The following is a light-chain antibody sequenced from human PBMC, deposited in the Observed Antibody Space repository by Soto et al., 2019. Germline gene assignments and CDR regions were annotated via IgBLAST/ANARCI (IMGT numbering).Light chain of an antibody. CDR1: QSVSDY. V-gene: IGKV3-11*01. CDR3: QQRSKWPLT. J-gene: IGKJ5*01. CDR2: DAS. Sequence: EIVLTQSPATLSSSPGERATLSCRASQSVSDYLAWYKQKPGQAPRLLIYDASNRATGIPARFSGSGSETDFTLNISSLEPEDCEVYFCQQRSKWPLTFGQGPRLQ.